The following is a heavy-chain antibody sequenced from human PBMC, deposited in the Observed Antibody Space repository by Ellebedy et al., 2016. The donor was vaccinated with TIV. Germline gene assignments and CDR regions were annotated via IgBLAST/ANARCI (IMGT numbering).Heavy chain of an antibody. CDR2: INTDGSIT. Sequence: GGSLRLSCAASGFIFSAFRTHWVRQAPGKGLEWVSRINTDGSITNYADSVKGRFTISRDNAKNTLYLEISSLRVEDTAMYFCALEYSRGSDVIDWWGQGTLVTVSS. D-gene: IGHD6-19*01. V-gene: IGHV3-74*01. CDR1: GFIFSAFR. J-gene: IGHJ4*02. CDR3: ALEYSRGSDVIDW.